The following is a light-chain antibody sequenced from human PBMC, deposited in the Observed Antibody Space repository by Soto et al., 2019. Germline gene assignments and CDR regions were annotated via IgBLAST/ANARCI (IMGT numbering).Light chain of an antibody. CDR2: AAA. Sequence: DIQMTQSPSSLSASVGDRVNITCRASQSISGYLNWYQQKEGRAPNLLIYAAATLRNGVPSRFSGTGSGTDFTLTISSLQPEDVATYHCQQSSSFPWTFGQGTKVDNK. CDR1: QSISGY. CDR3: QQSSSFPWT. V-gene: IGKV1-39*01. J-gene: IGKJ1*01.